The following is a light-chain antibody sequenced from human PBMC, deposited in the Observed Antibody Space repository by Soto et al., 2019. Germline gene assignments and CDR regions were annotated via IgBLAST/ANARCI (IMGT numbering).Light chain of an antibody. J-gene: IGKJ2*01. V-gene: IGKV3-20*01. Sequence: EIVLTQSPGTLSLSAGERATLSCRASQSVSSSYLAWYQQKPGQAPRLLIYGASSRATGIPDRFSGSGSGTDFTLTISRLEPEDFAVYYCQQYATSPYTFGQGTKVDIK. CDR2: GAS. CDR3: QQYATSPYT. CDR1: QSVSSSY.